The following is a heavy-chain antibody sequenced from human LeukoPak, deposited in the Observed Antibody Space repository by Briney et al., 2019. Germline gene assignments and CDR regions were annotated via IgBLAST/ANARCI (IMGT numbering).Heavy chain of an antibody. J-gene: IGHJ4*02. D-gene: IGHD5-18*01. V-gene: IGHV4-59*08. CDR3: ARHQMRYSYGTLFDY. CDR1: GGSISSYY. CDR2: IYYSGST. Sequence: PSETLSLTCTVSGGSISSYYWSWIRQPPGKGLEWIGFIYYSGSTYYNPSLKSRVTISVDTSKNQFSLRLSSVTATDTAEYFCARHQMRYSYGTLFDYWGREPWSPSPQ.